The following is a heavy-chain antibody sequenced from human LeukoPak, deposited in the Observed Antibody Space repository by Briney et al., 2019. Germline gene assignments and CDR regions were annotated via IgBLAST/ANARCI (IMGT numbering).Heavy chain of an antibody. CDR2: MNPNSGNT. CDR1: GYTFTSYD. CDR3: ARVLRLRAGFGY. V-gene: IGHV1-8*01. D-gene: IGHD6-19*01. J-gene: IGHJ4*02. Sequence: ASVNVSCKASGYTFTSYDINWVRQATGQGLEWMGWMNPNSGNTGYAQKFQGRVTMTRNTSISTAYMELSSLRSEDTAVYYCARVLRLRAGFGYWGQGTLVTVSS.